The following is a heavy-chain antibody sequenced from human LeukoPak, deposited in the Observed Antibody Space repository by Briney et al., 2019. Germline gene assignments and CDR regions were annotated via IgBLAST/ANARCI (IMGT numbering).Heavy chain of an antibody. CDR2: ISNDGSRQ. D-gene: IGHD2-2*02. V-gene: IGHV3-30*04. CDR3: ARDHYTFSSRPWDYKYGMDV. J-gene: IGHJ6*02. Sequence: GGSLRLSCAVSGFTFSSHTVHWVRQAPGKGLEWVALISNDGSRQFYSDSVKGRFTIPRDNSRNTLDWLMNSLRAEDTAVYYCARDHYTFSSRPWDYKYGMDVWGQGTAVTVSS. CDR1: GFTFSSHT.